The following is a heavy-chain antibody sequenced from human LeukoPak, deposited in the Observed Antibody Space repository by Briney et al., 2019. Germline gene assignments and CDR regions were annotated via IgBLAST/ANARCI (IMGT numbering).Heavy chain of an antibody. CDR2: IAYDGSNE. CDR1: GFTFTNYG. D-gene: IGHD3-22*01. Sequence: GRSLRLSCVVSGFTFTNYGMHWVRQAPGKGLDWVASIAYDGSNENYAESVKGRFTISRDNSKNTLYLQLNSLRAEDTAVYYCARAPEPYYYDSSGYYDYWGQGTLVTVSS. CDR3: ARAPEPYYYDSSGYYDY. J-gene: IGHJ4*02. V-gene: IGHV3-30*04.